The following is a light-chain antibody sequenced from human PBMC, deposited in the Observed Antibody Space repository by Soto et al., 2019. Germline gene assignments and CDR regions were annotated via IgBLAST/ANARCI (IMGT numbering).Light chain of an antibody. Sequence: DIQVNQSPSSLSASVGDRVTITCRASQNIRTYLNWYQQRPGKPPKLLIHTASTLQSGVPSRFSGSGSGTDFTLTISSLQPEDFATYYCQQTSSTLDSFGQGTKLEIK. CDR1: QNIRTY. CDR2: TAS. J-gene: IGKJ2*03. V-gene: IGKV1-39*01. CDR3: QQTSSTLDS.